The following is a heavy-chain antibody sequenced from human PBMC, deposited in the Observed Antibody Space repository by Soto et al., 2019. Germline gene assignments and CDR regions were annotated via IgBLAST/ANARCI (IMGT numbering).Heavy chain of an antibody. CDR3: ARVEAVVVVVAATSWFDP. D-gene: IGHD2-15*01. CDR2: ISAYNGNT. Sequence: ASVKVSCKASGYTFTSYGISWVRQAPGQGLEWMGWISAYNGNTNYAQKLQGRVTMTTDTSTSTAYMELRSLRSDDTAVYYCARVEAVVVVVAATSWFDPWGQGTLVTVSS. V-gene: IGHV1-18*01. CDR1: GYTFTSYG. J-gene: IGHJ5*02.